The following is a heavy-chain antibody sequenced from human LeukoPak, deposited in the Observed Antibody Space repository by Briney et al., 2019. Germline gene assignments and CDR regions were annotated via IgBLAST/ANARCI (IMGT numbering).Heavy chain of an antibody. J-gene: IGHJ4*02. CDR3: ARSECSSASCFYH. D-gene: IGHD2-2*01. Sequence: GASVKISCKASGYSFTNYGISWVRQAPGQGLDWMGWISGYNGDTHYAQNFQGRVAMFADSSTSTAFMELRSLRADDTAVYYCARSECSSASCFYHWGQGTLVTVSS. V-gene: IGHV1-18*01. CDR2: ISGYNGDT. CDR1: GYSFTNYG.